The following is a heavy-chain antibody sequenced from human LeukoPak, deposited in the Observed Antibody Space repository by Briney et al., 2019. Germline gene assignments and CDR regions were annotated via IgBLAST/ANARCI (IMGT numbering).Heavy chain of an antibody. V-gene: IGHV4-34*01. Sequence: PSETLSLTCAVYGGSFSGYYWSWIRQPPGKGLEWIGEINHSGSTNYNPSLKSRVTISVDTSKNQFSLKLSSVTAADTAVYYCARVDHYDFWSGYLDHWGQGTLVTVSS. J-gene: IGHJ4*02. CDR2: INHSGST. CDR1: GGSFSGYY. D-gene: IGHD3-3*01. CDR3: ARVDHYDFWSGYLDH.